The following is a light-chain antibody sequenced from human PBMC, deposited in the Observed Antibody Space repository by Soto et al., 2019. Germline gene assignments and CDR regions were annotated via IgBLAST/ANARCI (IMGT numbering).Light chain of an antibody. V-gene: IGKV3-20*01. J-gene: IGKJ1*01. CDR3: QQYGSSPSRT. CDR2: GAS. CDR1: QSSGSNF. Sequence: EIGLTQSPGTLSLSPGERAPLSCKTSQSSGSNFLAWYQQKPGQAPRLLIYGASSRATGIPDRFSGSGSGADFTPSISRLEPEDFAVYYCQQYGSSPSRTFGQGTKVDIK.